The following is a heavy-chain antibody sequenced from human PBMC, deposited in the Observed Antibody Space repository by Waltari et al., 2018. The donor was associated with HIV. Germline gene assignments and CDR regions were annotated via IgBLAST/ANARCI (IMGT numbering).Heavy chain of an antibody. D-gene: IGHD3-22*01. V-gene: IGHV3-30*18. J-gene: IGHJ4*02. CDR1: GFTFSNSG. CDR2: ISHDGNNK. Sequence: QVQLVESGGGVVQPGRSLRLSCADSGFTFSNSGMHWVRQAPGKGLEWVAVISHDGNNKNYADSVKGRFTISRDNSKNTLYLQMNSLRADDTALYYCVKDRGTFTMINEYWGQGTLVTVSS. CDR3: VKDRGTFTMINEY.